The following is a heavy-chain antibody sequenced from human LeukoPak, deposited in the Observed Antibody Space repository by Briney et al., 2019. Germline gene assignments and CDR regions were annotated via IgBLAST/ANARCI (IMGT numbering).Heavy chain of an antibody. CDR1: GGSISSYY. Sequence: SETLSLTCTVSGGSISSYYWSWIRQPPGKGLEWIGYIYYSGSTNYNPSLKSRVTISVDTSKNQFSLKLSSVTAADTAVYYCARHVVAGNIGSFDPWGQGTLVTVSS. CDR3: ARHVVAGNIGSFDP. J-gene: IGHJ5*02. V-gene: IGHV4-59*08. D-gene: IGHD6-19*01. CDR2: IYYSGST.